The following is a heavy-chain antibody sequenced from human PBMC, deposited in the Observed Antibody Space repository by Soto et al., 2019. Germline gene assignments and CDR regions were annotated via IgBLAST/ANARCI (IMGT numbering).Heavy chain of an antibody. CDR3: ARDPKSIVGATARYFDY. CDR1: GFTFSSYS. J-gene: IGHJ4*02. Sequence: PGGSLRLSCAASGFTFSSYSMNWVRQAPGKGLEWVSYISSSSSTIYYADSVKGRFTISRDNAKNSLYLQMNSLRDEDTAVYYCARDPKSIVGATARYFDYWGQGTLVTVSS. V-gene: IGHV3-48*02. CDR2: ISSSSSTI. D-gene: IGHD1-26*01.